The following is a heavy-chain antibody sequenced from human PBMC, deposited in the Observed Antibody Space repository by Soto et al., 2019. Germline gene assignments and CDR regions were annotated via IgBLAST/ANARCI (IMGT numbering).Heavy chain of an antibody. Sequence: QVQLVESGGGLVKPGGSLRLSCVASGFTLSDYYMSWIRQAPGKGLEWVSYISSSGIIDNYADSVKGRFTISRDNAKNSLFLQMNGLRAEDTAVYYCARRTMGNYYYMDVWGKGTTVTVSS. CDR1: GFTLSDYY. CDR2: ISSSGIID. CDR3: ARRTMGNYYYMDV. J-gene: IGHJ6*03. V-gene: IGHV3-11*01. D-gene: IGHD3-10*01.